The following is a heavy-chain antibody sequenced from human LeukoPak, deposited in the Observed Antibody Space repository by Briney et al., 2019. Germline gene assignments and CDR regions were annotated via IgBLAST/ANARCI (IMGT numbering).Heavy chain of an antibody. CDR3: AREGGFYRPLDY. CDR1: GGSVTSTNW. V-gene: IGHV4-4*02. Sequence: SETLSLTCDVSGGSVTSTNWWTWFRQPPGKGLEWFGEVHLDGRTNYKPSLKSRLAMSADLPENHISLKLTSVTAADTAVYYCAREGGFYRPLDYSGQGTLVTVSS. CDR2: VHLDGRT. J-gene: IGHJ4*02. D-gene: IGHD6-25*01.